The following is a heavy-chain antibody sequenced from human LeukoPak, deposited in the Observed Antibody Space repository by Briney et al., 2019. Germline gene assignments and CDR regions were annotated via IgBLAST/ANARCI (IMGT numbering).Heavy chain of an antibody. CDR3: ARADDYADPFDY. CDR2: TYYNGGV. Sequence: SETLSLTCTVSGDSMRSYYWSWVRQPPGEGLEWIGHTYYNGGVNSNPSLKSRATISVDWAKNQVALTLSSVTAADTAVYYCARADDYADPFDYWGQGTLVTVSS. CDR1: GDSMRSYY. V-gene: IGHV4-59*01. J-gene: IGHJ4*02. D-gene: IGHD4-17*01.